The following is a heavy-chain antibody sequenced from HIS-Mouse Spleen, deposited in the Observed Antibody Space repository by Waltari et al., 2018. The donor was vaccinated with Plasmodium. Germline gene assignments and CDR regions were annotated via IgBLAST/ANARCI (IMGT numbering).Heavy chain of an antibody. CDR1: GFTFSSYW. CDR2: IKQDGSGK. J-gene: IGHJ2*01. Sequence: EVQLVESGGGLVQPGGSLRLSCAASGFTFSSYWMSWVRQAPGKGLEWGANIKQDGSGKYDVDSVKGRFTISRDNAKNSLYLQMNSLRAEDTAVYYCASSWYWYFDLWGRGTLVTVSS. V-gene: IGHV3-7*01. CDR3: ASSWYWYFDL. D-gene: IGHD6-13*01.